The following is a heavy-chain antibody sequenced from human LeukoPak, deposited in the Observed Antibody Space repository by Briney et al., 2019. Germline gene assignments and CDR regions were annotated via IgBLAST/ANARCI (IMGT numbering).Heavy chain of an antibody. Sequence: SENLSFTCAVYGVSMFGHYWTWIRQPPGKELKWSVEIHHSGGTHSNPCLKSPVTMSIDMYKNQFSLKLNSVTAADTAVYFCARATASGSGRAYDRWAQGNLVPVSS. V-gene: IGHV4-34*01. D-gene: IGHD3-10*01. J-gene: IGHJ5*02. CDR2: IHHSGGT. CDR3: ARATASGSGRAYDR. CDR1: GVSMFGHY.